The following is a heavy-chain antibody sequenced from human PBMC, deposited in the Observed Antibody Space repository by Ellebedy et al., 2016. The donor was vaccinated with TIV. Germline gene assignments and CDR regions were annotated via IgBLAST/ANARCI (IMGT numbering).Heavy chain of an antibody. V-gene: IGHV3-53*01. CDR1: GFTVSASY. Sequence: PGGSLRLSCEASGFTVSASYLSWVRQAPGKGLEWVSTIYSGGSTNYADSVKGRFTISRHSSKNTLFLQMNSLRAEDTAVYYCARGGDGYNREFDYWGQGTLVAVSS. J-gene: IGHJ4*02. CDR2: IYSGGST. D-gene: IGHD5-24*01. CDR3: ARGGDGYNREFDY.